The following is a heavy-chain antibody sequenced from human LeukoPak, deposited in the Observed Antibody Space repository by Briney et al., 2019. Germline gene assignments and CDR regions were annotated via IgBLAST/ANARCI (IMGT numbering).Heavy chain of an antibody. Sequence: SETLSLTCTVSGGSVNSSSYYWDWIRQPPGEGLERVTSIYYSGSTYYNPSLKSRVTISLDTSKNQFSLKLSSVTAADTAVYYCARQKMVRGVNDYWGQGTLVTVSS. V-gene: IGHV4-39*01. D-gene: IGHD3-10*01. CDR2: IYYSGST. CDR3: ARQKMVRGVNDY. CDR1: GGSVNSSSYY. J-gene: IGHJ4*02.